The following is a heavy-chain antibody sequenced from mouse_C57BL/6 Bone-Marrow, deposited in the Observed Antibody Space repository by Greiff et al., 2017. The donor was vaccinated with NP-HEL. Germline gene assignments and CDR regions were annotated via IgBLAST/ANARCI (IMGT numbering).Heavy chain of an antibody. CDR1: GYTFTSYW. J-gene: IGHJ1*03. CDR3: ARGVYDYVWYFDV. D-gene: IGHD2-4*01. V-gene: IGHV1-52*01. CDR2: IDPSDSET. Sequence: QVQLQQPGAELVRPGSSVKLSCKASGYTFTSYWMHWVKQRPIQGLEWIGNIDPSDSETHYNQKFKDKATLTVDKSSSTAYMQLSSLTSEDSAVYDCARGVYDYVWYFDVWGTGTTVTVSS.